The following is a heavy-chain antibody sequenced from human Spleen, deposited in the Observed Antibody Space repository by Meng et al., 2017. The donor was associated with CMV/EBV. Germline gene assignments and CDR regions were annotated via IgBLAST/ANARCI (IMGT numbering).Heavy chain of an antibody. CDR1: GGSISSYY. CDR3: ARAGGYTSPLGY. Sequence: SETLSLTCTVSGGSISSYYWSWIRQPPGKGLEWIGYIYYTGSTNYNPSLKSRVTISVDTSKNQFSLKLSSVTAADTAVYYCARAGGYTSPLGYWGLGSLVTVSS. V-gene: IGHV4-59*01. CDR2: IYYTGST. J-gene: IGHJ4*02. D-gene: IGHD5-12*01.